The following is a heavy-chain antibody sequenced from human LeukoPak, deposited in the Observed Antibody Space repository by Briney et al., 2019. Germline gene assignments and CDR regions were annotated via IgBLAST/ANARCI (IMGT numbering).Heavy chain of an antibody. CDR3: ARVFPYRLIAVAGTWDRDSVYFDY. Sequence: PSETLSLTCTVSGGSISSYYWSWIRQPPGKGLEWIGYIYYSGSTNYNPSLKSRVTISVDTSKNQFSLKLSSATAADTAVYYCARVFPYRLIAVAGTWDRDSVYFDYWGQGTLVTVSS. D-gene: IGHD6-19*01. V-gene: IGHV4-59*01. CDR1: GGSISSYY. CDR2: IYYSGST. J-gene: IGHJ4*02.